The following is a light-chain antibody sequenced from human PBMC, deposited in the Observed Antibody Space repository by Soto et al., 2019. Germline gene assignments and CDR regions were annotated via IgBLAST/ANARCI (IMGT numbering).Light chain of an antibody. J-gene: IGKJ1*01. V-gene: IGKV3-15*01. CDR1: QFVSSR. CDR2: DTS. Sequence: DIVVTQSPATLSASPGERVTLSCRASQFVSSRLAWYQRRPGQVLRLLIYDTSTRAPGISARFSGSGSGTEFTLTISSLQSEDFAVYCCQEHIQWPPGMFGPGTTVDIK. CDR3: QEHIQWPPGM.